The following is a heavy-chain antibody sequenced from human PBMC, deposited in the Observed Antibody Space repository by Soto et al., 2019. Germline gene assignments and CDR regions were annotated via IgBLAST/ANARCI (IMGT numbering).Heavy chain of an antibody. CDR2: ISSSGSTI. D-gene: IGHD3-9*01. Sequence: WGSLRLSCAASGFTFSDYYMSCIRQAPWKGLEWVSYISSSGSTIYYADSVKGRFTVSRDNSKNTLYLQMDSLRAEDTAIYYCAKAEDNYDVLTGYYLGNYYFDSWGQGTLVTVSS. CDR3: AKAEDNYDVLTGYYLGNYYFDS. J-gene: IGHJ4*02. V-gene: IGHV3-11*01. CDR1: GFTFSDYY.